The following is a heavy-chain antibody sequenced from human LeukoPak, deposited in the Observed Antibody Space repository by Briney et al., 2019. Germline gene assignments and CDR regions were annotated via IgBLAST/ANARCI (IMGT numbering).Heavy chain of an antibody. CDR2: IYYSGST. Sequence: SETLYLTCTVSGGSISSYYWSWLRQPPGKGLEWIGYIYYSGSTNYNPSLKSRVTISVDTSKNQFSLKLSSVTAADTAVYYCARGCSGSTCTEFDSWGQGTLVTVS. CDR1: GGSISSYY. D-gene: IGHD2-2*01. V-gene: IGHV4-59*01. J-gene: IGHJ4*02. CDR3: ARGCSGSTCTEFDS.